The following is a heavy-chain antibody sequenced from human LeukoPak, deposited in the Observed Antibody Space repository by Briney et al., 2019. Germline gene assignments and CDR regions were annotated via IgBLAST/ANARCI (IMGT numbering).Heavy chain of an antibody. CDR2: ISSGGNT. CDR3: ARNDRGAFDI. D-gene: IGHD3-22*01. CDR1: GFTVSRNY. J-gene: IGHJ3*02. Sequence: GGSLRLSCAASGFTVSRNYMSWVRQAPGKGPEWVSVISSGGNTYYTDSVKGRFTISRDNSKNTLYLQMSSLRVEDTAVYYCARNDRGAFDIWGQGTMVTVSS. V-gene: IGHV3-53*01.